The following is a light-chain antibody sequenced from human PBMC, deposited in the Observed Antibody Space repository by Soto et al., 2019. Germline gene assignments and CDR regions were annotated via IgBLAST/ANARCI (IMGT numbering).Light chain of an antibody. Sequence: DIQLTQSPSFLSASVGDRVTITCRASQDISSSLAWYQQKPGKAPKLLIYDASTLQTGVPSRFRGSGSGTEFTLTISSLQPEDFATYSCQQLASYPIGTFGGVTNVDIK. CDR2: DAS. CDR3: QQLASYPIGT. V-gene: IGKV1-9*01. J-gene: IGKJ4*01. CDR1: QDISSS.